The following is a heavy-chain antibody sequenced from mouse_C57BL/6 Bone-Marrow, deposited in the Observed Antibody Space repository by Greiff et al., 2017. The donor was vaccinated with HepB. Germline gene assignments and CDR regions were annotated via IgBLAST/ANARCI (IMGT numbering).Heavy chain of an antibody. CDR3: ARSITTVVATSPYFDY. CDR1: GFTFTDYY. J-gene: IGHJ2*01. D-gene: IGHD1-1*01. V-gene: IGHV7-3*01. CDR2: IRNKANGYTT. Sequence: EVMLVESGGGLVQPGGSLSLSCAASGFTFTDYYMSWVRQPPGKALEWLGFIRNKANGYTTEYSASVKGRFTISRDNSQSILYLQMNALRAEDSATYYCARSITTVVATSPYFDYWGQGTTLTVSS.